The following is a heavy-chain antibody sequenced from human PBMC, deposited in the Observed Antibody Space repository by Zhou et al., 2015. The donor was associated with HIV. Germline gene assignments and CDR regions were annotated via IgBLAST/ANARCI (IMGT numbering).Heavy chain of an antibody. CDR3: ARAPYSGSYSGFGY. CDR1: GGSFSNYA. Sequence: QVQLVQSGAEVQKPGSSVKVSCKASGGSFSNYAISWMRQAPGQGLEWMGGIIPIFGTANYAQKFQGRVTITADKSTSTAYMELSSLRSEDTAVYYCARAPYSGSYSGFGYWGQGTLVTVTS. V-gene: IGHV1-69*06. J-gene: IGHJ4*02. D-gene: IGHD1-26*01. CDR2: IIPIFGTA.